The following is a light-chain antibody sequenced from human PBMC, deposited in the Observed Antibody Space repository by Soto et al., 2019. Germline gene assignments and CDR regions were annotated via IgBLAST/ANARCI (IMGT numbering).Light chain of an antibody. CDR3: QQYNSYPIT. CDR2: KAS. J-gene: IGKJ5*01. CDR1: QIISSW. V-gene: IGKV1-5*03. Sequence: VTISFRASQIISSWLAWYQQKPGKAPKLLIYKASSLESGVPSRFSGSGSGTEFTLTISSLQPDDFATYYCQQYNSYPITFGQGTRLE.